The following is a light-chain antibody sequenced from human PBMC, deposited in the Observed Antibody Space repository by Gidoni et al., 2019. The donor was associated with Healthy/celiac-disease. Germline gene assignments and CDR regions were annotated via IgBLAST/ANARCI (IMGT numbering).Light chain of an antibody. Sequence: SYELTQPPSVSVSPGQTASITCSGDKLGDKYACWYQQKPGQSPVLVIYQDNKRPSGIPERVSGSNSGNTATLTISGTQAMDEADYYCQAWDSNTYVIFGGGTKLTVL. V-gene: IGLV3-1*01. J-gene: IGLJ2*01. CDR1: KLGDKY. CDR3: QAWDSNTYVI. CDR2: QDN.